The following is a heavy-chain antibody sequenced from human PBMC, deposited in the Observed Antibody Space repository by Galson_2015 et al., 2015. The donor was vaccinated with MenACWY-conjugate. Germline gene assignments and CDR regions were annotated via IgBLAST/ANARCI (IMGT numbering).Heavy chain of an antibody. CDR2: ILPSGDVGT. CDR3: VREYRGGSFDY. CDR1: GSTFTTSY. V-gene: IGHV1-46*01. Sequence: SAKVSCTASGSTFTTSYMHWARQAPGQGLGWMGIILPSGDVGTTCAQKFQGRVTMTWDTSTRTVYMDLSSLRSEDTAVYYCVREYRGGSFDYWGQGTLVTVSS. J-gene: IGHJ4*02. D-gene: IGHD1-26*01.